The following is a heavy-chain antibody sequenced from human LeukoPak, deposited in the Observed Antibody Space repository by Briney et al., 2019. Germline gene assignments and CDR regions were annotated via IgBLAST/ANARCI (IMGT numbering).Heavy chain of an antibody. V-gene: IGHV3-11*04. J-gene: IGHJ4*02. CDR2: ISRSGSTI. CDR3: ARDSGSYYKFFDY. CDR1: GFSFSDYY. Sequence: PGGSLRLSCAASGFSFSDYYMSWIRQAPGKVMEWVSYISRSGSTIYYADSVKGRFTISRDNAKNSLYLQMNSLRAEDTAVYYCARDSGSYYKFFDYWGQGTLVTVS. D-gene: IGHD1-26*01.